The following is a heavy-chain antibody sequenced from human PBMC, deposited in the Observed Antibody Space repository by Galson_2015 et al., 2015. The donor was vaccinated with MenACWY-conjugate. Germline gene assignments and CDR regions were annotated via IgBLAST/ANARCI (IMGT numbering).Heavy chain of an antibody. D-gene: IGHD6-13*01. CDR3: ARRGYTLAGRPGWFDP. V-gene: IGHV3-21*01. CDR1: GFTFSTYS. CDR2: ISSDSSYI. Sequence: SLRLSCAASGFTFSTYSMNWVRQAPGKGLEWVSSISSDSSYIYYADSVKGRFTISRDNAKDSVYLQMNSLRAEDTAVYYCARRGYTLAGRPGWFDPWGQGTLVTVSS. J-gene: IGHJ5*02.